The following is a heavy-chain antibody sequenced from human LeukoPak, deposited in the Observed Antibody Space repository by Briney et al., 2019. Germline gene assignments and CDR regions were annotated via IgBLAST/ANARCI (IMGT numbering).Heavy chain of an antibody. CDR1: GFTFDDYG. V-gene: IGHV3-20*04. Sequence: PGGSLRLSCAASGFTFDDYGMNWVRQAPGKGLEWVSGINWNGGSTGYADSVKGRFTISRDNAKNSLYLQMNSLRAEDTALYYCARLKTYYDFWSGYYMDYWGQGTLVTVSS. D-gene: IGHD3-3*01. CDR3: ARLKTYYDFWSGYYMDY. CDR2: INWNGGST. J-gene: IGHJ4*02.